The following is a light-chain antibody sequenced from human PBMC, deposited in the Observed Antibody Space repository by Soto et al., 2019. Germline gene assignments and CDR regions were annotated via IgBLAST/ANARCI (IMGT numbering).Light chain of an antibody. J-gene: IGKJ2*01. V-gene: IGKV2-28*01. CDR2: LGY. CDR1: QSLLHSNGYSY. Sequence: IVMTQSRLSLPVTPGESASISCRSSQSLLHSNGYSYLDWYLQKPGQSPQLLFSLGYYRASGVPDRFSGSGSGTDVTLKISSVEADDVGLYYCMQALQTPPYSCGHGTKLEIK. CDR3: MQALQTPPYS.